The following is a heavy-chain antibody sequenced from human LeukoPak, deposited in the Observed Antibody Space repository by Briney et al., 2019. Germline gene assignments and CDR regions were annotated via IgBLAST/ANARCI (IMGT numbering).Heavy chain of an antibody. Sequence: SQTLSLTCTVSGGSISSGDYYWSWIRQPPGKGLEWIGYIYYSGGTYYNPSLKSRVTISVDTSKNQFSLKLSSVTAADTAVYYCAREKGYYDSSGYSFIDYWGQGTLVTVSS. V-gene: IGHV4-30-4*01. J-gene: IGHJ4*02. D-gene: IGHD3-22*01. CDR1: GGSISSGDYY. CDR2: IYYSGGT. CDR3: AREKGYYDSSGYSFIDY.